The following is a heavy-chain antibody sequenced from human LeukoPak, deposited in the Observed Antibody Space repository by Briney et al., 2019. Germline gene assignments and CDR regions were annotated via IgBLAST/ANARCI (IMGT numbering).Heavy chain of an antibody. CDR2: IKQDGSEK. D-gene: IGHD3-22*01. V-gene: IGHV3-7*01. Sequence: TGGSLRLSCAASGFTFSSSWMGWVRQAPGKGLEWVANIKQDGSEKYYVDSVKGRFTISRDNAKNSLYLQMNSLRAEDTAVYYCARALPVDSSGLVVDYWGQGTLVTVSS. CDR3: ARALPVDSSGLVVDY. J-gene: IGHJ4*02. CDR1: GFTFSSSW.